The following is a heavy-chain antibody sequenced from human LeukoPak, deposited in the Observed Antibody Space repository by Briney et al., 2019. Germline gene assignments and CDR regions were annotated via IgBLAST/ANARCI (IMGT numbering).Heavy chain of an antibody. D-gene: IGHD2-2*01. J-gene: IGHJ5*02. CDR3: ARGLTQYDCFDP. Sequence: SQTLSLTCAISGDSVSSNSVTWNWIRQSPSRGLEWLGRTYYRSTWYNDYAVSVTGRITVNPDTSKNEFSLHLNSVTPEDTAVYYCARGLTQYDCFDPWGQGILVTVSS. CDR2: TYYRSTWYN. V-gene: IGHV6-1*01. CDR1: GDSVSSNSVT.